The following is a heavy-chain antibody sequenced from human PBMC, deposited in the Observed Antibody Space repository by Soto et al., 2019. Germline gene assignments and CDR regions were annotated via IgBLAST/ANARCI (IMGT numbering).Heavy chain of an antibody. D-gene: IGHD3-3*01. CDR3: ARDSSPYYDFWSGFYTYFDY. CDR2: INSDGSST. CDR1: GFTLSSHW. J-gene: IGHJ4*02. V-gene: IGHV3-74*01. Sequence: GGSLRLSCAVSGFTLSSHWMHWVRQAPGKGLVWVSRINSDGSSTNYAVSVKGRFTISRDNAKKTLYLQMNSLRADDTAVYYCARDSSPYYDFWSGFYTYFDYWGQGALVTVSS.